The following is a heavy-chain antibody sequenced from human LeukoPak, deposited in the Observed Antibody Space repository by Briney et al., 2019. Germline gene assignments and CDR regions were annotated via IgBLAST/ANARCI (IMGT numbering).Heavy chain of an antibody. CDR3: ASLYCSRTSCYIRY. CDR1: GASITSHPW. V-gene: IGHV4-4*02. D-gene: IGHD2-2*02. J-gene: IGHJ4*02. Sequence: SETLSLTCAVSGASITSHPWNWVRQPPGKGLEWIGEMYNSGTGTYKPSLRSRVTMFFDESKNHFSLKLSSVTAADTAVYYCASLYCSRTSCYIRYWGQGTLVTVSS. CDR2: MYNSGTG.